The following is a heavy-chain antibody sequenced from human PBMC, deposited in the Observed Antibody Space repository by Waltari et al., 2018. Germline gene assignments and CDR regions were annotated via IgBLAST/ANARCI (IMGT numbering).Heavy chain of an antibody. CDR2: IDHSGVT. J-gene: IGHJ5*02. CDR3: ALSRYGIASPKFDP. D-gene: IGHD4-17*01. V-gene: IGHV4-34*02. CDR1: GGSFSGYY. Sequence: QVQVQQWGAGLVKPSETLSLTCAVYGGSFSGYYWSCLRQPPGKALEWIGEIDHSGVTNYNPSLTSRATISVDTSRNQLSLKLTSVTAADTAIYYCALSRYGIASPKFDPWGQGTLVTVSS.